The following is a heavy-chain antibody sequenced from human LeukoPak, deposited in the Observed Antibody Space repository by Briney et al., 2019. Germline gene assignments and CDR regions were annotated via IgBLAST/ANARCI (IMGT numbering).Heavy chain of an antibody. CDR1: GFTVSSNY. D-gene: IGHD1-26*01. Sequence: PGGSLRLSCAASGFTVSSNYMSWVRQAPGKGLEWVSVIYSGGSTYYADSVKGRFTISRDNSKNTLYLQMNSLRAEDTAVYYCARQFSGSYFRYFDYWGQGTLVTVSS. CDR2: IYSGGST. V-gene: IGHV3-66*04. CDR3: ARQFSGSYFRYFDY. J-gene: IGHJ4*02.